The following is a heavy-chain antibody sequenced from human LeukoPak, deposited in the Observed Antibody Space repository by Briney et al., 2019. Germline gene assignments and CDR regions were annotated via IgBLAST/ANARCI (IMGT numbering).Heavy chain of an antibody. CDR3: AREWRGTGTYCFDY. CDR1: EYTFTDYF. J-gene: IGHJ4*02. D-gene: IGHD2-8*02. CDR2: INPNSGGT. Sequence: GASVKVSCKASEYTFTDYFIHWVRQAPGQGREWMGWINPNSGGTNYAQKFQGRVTLTGDTSISTAYMELSRLTSDDTAVYYCAREWRGTGTYCFDYWGQGALVTVSS. V-gene: IGHV1-2*02.